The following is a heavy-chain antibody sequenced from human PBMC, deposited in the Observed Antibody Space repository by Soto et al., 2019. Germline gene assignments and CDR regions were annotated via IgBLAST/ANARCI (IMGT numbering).Heavy chain of an antibody. J-gene: IGHJ4*02. CDR3: VKESGHNWAFFDN. Sequence: GGSLRLSCAASGFTFSNHAMSWVRQAPGRGLEWVSSITAGDAYSHYADFVKGRFTISRDNSKNTLSVQMDGLTADDTAVYYCVKESGHNWAFFDNCGQGTVVTVSS. CDR1: GFTFSNHA. D-gene: IGHD1-20*01. V-gene: IGHV3-23*01. CDR2: ITAGDAYS.